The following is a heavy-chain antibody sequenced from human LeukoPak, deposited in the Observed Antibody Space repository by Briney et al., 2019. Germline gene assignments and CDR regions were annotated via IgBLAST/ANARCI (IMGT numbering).Heavy chain of an antibody. CDR2: IKQDGSDK. J-gene: IGHJ4*02. V-gene: IGHV3-7*01. CDR1: GFTLSSYL. D-gene: IGHD7-27*01. Sequence: GGSLRLSCAASGFTLSSYLMSWFRQAPGKGLEWVANIKQDGSDKYYVDSVKGRFTISRDNAKNSLYLQMNSLRAEDTAVYYCATRYNWGRCWGQGTLVTVSS. CDR3: ATRYNWGRC.